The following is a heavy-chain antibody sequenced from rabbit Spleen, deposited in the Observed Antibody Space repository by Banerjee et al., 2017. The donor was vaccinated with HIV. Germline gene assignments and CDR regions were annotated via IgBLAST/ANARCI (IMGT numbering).Heavy chain of an antibody. CDR3: ARSSSADDRFNL. CDR2: IYTGSDKT. Sequence: QSLEESGGDLVKPGASLTLTCTASGIDFSSYWMSWVRQAPGKGLEWIGCIYTGSDKTVYASWAKGRFTVSKTSSTTVTLQMTSLTAADTATYFCARSSSADDRFNLWGPGTLVTVS. J-gene: IGHJ4*01. V-gene: IGHV1S40*01. D-gene: IGHD1-1*01. CDR1: GIDFSSYW.